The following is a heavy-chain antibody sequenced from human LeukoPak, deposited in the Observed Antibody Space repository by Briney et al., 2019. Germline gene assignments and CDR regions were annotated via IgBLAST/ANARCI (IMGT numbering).Heavy chain of an antibody. Sequence: ASVKVSCKASGGTFSSYASSWVRQAPGQGLEWMGGIIPIFGTANYAQKFQGRVTITADESTSTAYMELSSLRSEDTAVYYCGYCSGGSCSPRDAFDIWGQGTVVTVSS. J-gene: IGHJ3*02. V-gene: IGHV1-69*01. D-gene: IGHD2-15*01. CDR3: GYCSGGSCSPRDAFDI. CDR2: IIPIFGTA. CDR1: GGTFSSYA.